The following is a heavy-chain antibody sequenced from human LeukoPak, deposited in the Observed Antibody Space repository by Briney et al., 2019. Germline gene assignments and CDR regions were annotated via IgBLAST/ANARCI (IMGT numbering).Heavy chain of an antibody. CDR2: IKEDGSKQ. V-gene: IGHV3-7*01. CDR1: GFTFSRFW. J-gene: IGHJ4*02. Sequence: QPGGSLRLSCAASGFTFSRFWMTWVRQAPGKGLEWVANIKEDGSKQNYVDSAKGRFTISRDNTRNSLYLQMNSLRAEDTAVYYCAREPQDSYDSSGYRSFGFWGQGVLVTVSS. D-gene: IGHD3-22*01. CDR3: AREPQDSYDSSGYRSFGF.